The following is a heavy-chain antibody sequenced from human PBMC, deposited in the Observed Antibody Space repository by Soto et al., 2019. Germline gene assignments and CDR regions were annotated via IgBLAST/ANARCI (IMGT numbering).Heavy chain of an antibody. CDR2: IWYDGSNK. CDR3: ARDVSHRVYYYYYGMDV. V-gene: IGHV3-33*01. J-gene: IGHJ6*02. CDR1: GFTFSSYG. Sequence: QVQLVESGGGVVQPGRSLRLSCAASGFTFSSYGMHWVRQAPGKGLEWVAVIWYDGSNKYYADSVKGRFTISRDNSKNTLYLQMNSLRAEDTAVYYCARDVSHRVYYYYYGMDVWGQGTTVTVSS.